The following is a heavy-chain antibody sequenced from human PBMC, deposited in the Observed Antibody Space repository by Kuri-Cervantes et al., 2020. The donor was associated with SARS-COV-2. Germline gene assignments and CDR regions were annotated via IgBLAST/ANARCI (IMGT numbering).Heavy chain of an antibody. D-gene: IGHD5-12*01. CDR1: GFTFSSYA. J-gene: IGHJ4*02. V-gene: IGHV3-30-3*01. CDR3: AREGATIGLFDY. CDR2: ISYDGSNK. Sequence: GESLKISCAASGFTFSSYAMHWVRQAPGKGLEWVAVISYDGSNKYYADSVKGRFTISRDNSKNTLYPQMNSLRAEDTAVYYCAREGATIGLFDYWGQGTLVTVSS.